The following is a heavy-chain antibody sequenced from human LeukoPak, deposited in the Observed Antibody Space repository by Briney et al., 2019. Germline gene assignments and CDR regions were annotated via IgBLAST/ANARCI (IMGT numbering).Heavy chain of an antibody. D-gene: IGHD3-9*01. V-gene: IGHV1-2*02. CDR1: GHTFTVYY. Sequence: ASVTVSFKAAGHTFTVYYMHWVRQAPGQGLEWMGWINPNSGGTNYAQKFQGRVTMTRDTSISTAYMELSRLRSDDTAVYYYARGPFYDILTGSPNWFDPWGQGTLVTVSS. J-gene: IGHJ5*02. CDR2: INPNSGGT. CDR3: ARGPFYDILTGSPNWFDP.